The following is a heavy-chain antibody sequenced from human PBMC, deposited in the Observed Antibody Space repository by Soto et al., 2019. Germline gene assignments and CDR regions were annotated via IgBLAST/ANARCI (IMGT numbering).Heavy chain of an antibody. CDR3: ASCRDYGEYVSGGPFDF. CDR1: GFTVSSNY. CDR2: IYSGGST. Sequence: EVQLVESGGGLVQPGGSLRLSCAASGFTVSSNYMSWVRQAPGKGLEWVSVIYSGGSTYYADSVKGRFTISRDNSKNTLDLQMNSLRAEDTAVYYCASCRDYGEYVSGGPFDFWGQGTLVTVSS. V-gene: IGHV3-66*01. D-gene: IGHD4-17*01. J-gene: IGHJ4*02.